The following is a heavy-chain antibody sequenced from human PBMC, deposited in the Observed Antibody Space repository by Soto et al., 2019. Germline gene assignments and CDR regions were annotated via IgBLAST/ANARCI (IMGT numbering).Heavy chain of an antibody. CDR2: IGYGGRT. J-gene: IGHJ5*02. CDR1: GFSVSDYN. D-gene: IGHD6-19*01. V-gene: IGHV3-48*01. Sequence: EVQVMESGGALVQPGGSLRLSCAASGFSVSDYNMNWVRQAPGKGLEWISFIGYGGRTYYAGSVEGRFTIARDSGRNSLYLQMSSLRAEDTAMYYCARDPGKSSGWPIFAPWGQGTLVTVSS. CDR3: ARDPGKSSGWPIFAP.